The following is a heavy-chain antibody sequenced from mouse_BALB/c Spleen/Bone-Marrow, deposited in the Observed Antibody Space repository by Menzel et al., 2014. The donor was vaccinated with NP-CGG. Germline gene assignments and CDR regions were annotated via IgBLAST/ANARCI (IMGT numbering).Heavy chain of an antibody. J-gene: IGHJ4*01. CDR3: AKGGYGSSYVRYYAMDY. D-gene: IGHD1-1*01. Sequence: VQLQQSGAELARPGASVKLSCKASGYTFTDYYLNWVKQRTGQGLEWIGEIYPGSGNTYYNEKFKGKATLTADKSSSTAYMQLSSLASEDSAVYFCAKGGYGSSYVRYYAMDYWGQGTSVTVSS. V-gene: IGHV1-77*01. CDR2: IYPGSGNT. CDR1: GYTFTDYY.